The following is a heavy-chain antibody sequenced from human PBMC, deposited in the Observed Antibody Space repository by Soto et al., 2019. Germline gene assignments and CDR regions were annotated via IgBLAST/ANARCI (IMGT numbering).Heavy chain of an antibody. CDR3: ARDRLGATGDY. Sequence: EASVKVYCKASGYTFTSYGISWVRQAPGQGLEWMGWISAYNANTNYAQKLQGRVTMTTDTSTSTSYMELRSLRSDDTAVYFCARDRLGATGDYWGQGTLDTVSS. V-gene: IGHV1-18*01. CDR1: GYTFTSYG. D-gene: IGHD1-26*01. J-gene: IGHJ4*02. CDR2: ISAYNANT.